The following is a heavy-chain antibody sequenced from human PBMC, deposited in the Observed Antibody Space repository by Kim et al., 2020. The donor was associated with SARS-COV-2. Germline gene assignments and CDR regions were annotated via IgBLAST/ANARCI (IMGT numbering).Heavy chain of an antibody. CDR3: AKEIQAVTTVVQRVYYYGMDV. CDR1: GFTFSSYG. CDR2: ISYDGSNK. D-gene: IGHD4-4*01. Sequence: GGSLRLSCAASGFTFSSYGMHWVRQAPGKGLEWVAVISYDGSNKYYADSVKGRFTISRDNSKNTLYLQMNSLRAEDTAVYYCAKEIQAVTTVVQRVYYYGMDVWGQGTTVTVSS. J-gene: IGHJ6*02. V-gene: IGHV3-30*18.